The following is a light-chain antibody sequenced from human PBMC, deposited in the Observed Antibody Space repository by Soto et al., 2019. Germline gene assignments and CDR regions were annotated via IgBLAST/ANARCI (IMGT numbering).Light chain of an antibody. CDR3: QQFNSYPT. J-gene: IGKJ5*01. V-gene: IGKV1-13*02. CDR2: DAS. CDR1: QGISSA. Sequence: AIQLTQSPSSLSASVGDRVTITCRASQGISSALAWYHQKPGKAPKLLIYDASSLESGVPSRFSGSGSVTDFTLTVYSLPTEDFATYYCQQFNSYPTFGQGTRLEIK.